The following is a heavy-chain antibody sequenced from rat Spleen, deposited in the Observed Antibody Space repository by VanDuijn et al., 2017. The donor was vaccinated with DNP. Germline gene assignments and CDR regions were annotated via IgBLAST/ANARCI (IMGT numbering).Heavy chain of an antibody. Sequence: EVQLVESGGGLVQPGRSLKLSCAASGFTFSKHDMAWVRQAPTKGLEWVASIKTGGGSTYYRDSVKGRFTISRDNAQNTLDLQMNSLRSDDTATYYCIRRTVVTGAMDAWGQGTAVAVSS. V-gene: IGHV5S13*01. D-gene: IGHD1-1*01. CDR1: GFTFSKHD. CDR3: IRRTVVTGAMDA. CDR2: IKTGGGST. J-gene: IGHJ4*01.